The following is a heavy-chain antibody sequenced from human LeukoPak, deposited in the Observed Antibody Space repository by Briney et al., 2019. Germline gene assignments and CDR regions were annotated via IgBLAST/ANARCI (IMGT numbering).Heavy chain of an antibody. CDR1: GFTFSYYA. CDR2: ISSSGSTI. Sequence: PGGSLRLSCAASGFTFSYYAMSWIRQAPGKGLEWVSYISSSGSTIYYADSVKGRFTISRDNAKNSLYLQMNSLRAEDTAVYYCARLPYYGSGSYYWDYWGQGTLVTASS. D-gene: IGHD3-10*01. V-gene: IGHV3-11*01. J-gene: IGHJ4*02. CDR3: ARLPYYGSGSYYWDY.